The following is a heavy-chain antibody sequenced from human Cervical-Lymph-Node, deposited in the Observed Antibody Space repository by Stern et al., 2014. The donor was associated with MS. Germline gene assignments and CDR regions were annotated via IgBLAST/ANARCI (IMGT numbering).Heavy chain of an antibody. D-gene: IGHD3-22*01. CDR2: ISVGNGDT. Sequence: VPLVESGAEVRKPGASVKVSCTASGYTFTHYAMNWARQAPGQRPEWMGWISVGNGDTKYSQKFQGRLTFTRDISANTAYMELANLRSEDTAVYFCARVPYYDGYGTFDYWGQGTLVVVSS. J-gene: IGHJ4*02. CDR3: ARVPYYDGYGTFDY. V-gene: IGHV1-3*01. CDR1: GYTFTHYA.